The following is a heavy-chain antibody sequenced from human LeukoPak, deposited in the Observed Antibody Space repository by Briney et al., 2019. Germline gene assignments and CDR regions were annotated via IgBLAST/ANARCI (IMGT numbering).Heavy chain of an antibody. J-gene: IGHJ4*02. CDR3: ARAPYWRYYFDY. D-gene: IGHD2-8*02. Sequence: GGSLRLSCAVSGFTFSAYWMNWVRQAPGKGLEWVANIKEDGSEIYYVDSVKGRFTISRDNAKNSLYLQMNSLRAEDAAVYYCARAPYWRYYFDYWGQGTLVAVSS. CDR1: GFTFSAYW. V-gene: IGHV3-7*04. CDR2: IKEDGSEI.